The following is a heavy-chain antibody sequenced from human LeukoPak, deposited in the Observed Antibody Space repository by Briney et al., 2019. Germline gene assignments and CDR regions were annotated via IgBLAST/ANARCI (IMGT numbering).Heavy chain of an antibody. V-gene: IGHV1-69*13. CDR1: GGTFSSYA. D-gene: IGHD2-21*02. CDR2: IIPIFGTA. J-gene: IGHJ6*02. CDR3: ARNRYCGGDCYSYYYYGMDV. Sequence: GASVKVSCKASGGTFSSYAISWVRQAPGQGLERMGGIIPIFGTANYAQKFQGRVTITADESTSTAYMELSSLRSEDTAVYYCARNRYCGGDCYSYYYYGMDVWGQGTTVTVSS.